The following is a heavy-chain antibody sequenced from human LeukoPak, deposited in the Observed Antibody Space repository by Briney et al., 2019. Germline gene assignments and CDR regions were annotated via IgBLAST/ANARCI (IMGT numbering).Heavy chain of an antibody. CDR3: ARLSISGSHLAGGASFDY. V-gene: IGHV3-23*01. Sequence: PGGSLRLSCAASGFTFTSYSMNWVRQAPGKGLEWVSTISGGGGSTYYADSVKGRFTISRDNSKNTLYLQVNSLRAEDTAVYYCARLSISGSHLAGGASFDYWGQGTLVTVSS. D-gene: IGHD1-26*01. CDR2: ISGGGGST. J-gene: IGHJ4*02. CDR1: GFTFTSYS.